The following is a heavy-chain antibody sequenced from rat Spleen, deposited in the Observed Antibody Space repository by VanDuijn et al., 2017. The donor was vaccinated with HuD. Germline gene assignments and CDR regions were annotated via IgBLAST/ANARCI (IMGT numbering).Heavy chain of an antibody. CDR3: VRRRGQVYNNYFDY. CDR1: GFTFSNYG. CDR2: ISTGGGNT. J-gene: IGHJ2*01. Sequence: EVQLVESGGGLVQPGRSLKLSCAASGFTFSNYGMHWIRQAPTKGLEWVASISTGGGNTYYRDSVKGRFTISSDNAESTLYLQMDSLRSEATATYYCVRRRGQVYNNYFDYWGQGVMVTVSS. V-gene: IGHV5S13*01. D-gene: IGHD1-10*01.